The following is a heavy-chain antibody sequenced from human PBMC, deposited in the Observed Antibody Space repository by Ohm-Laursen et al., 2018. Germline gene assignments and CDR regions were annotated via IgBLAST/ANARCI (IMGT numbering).Heavy chain of an antibody. CDR3: ARDAGVLGAAAGFFDY. V-gene: IGHV3-11*01. D-gene: IGHD6-13*01. Sequence: GSLRLSCAASGFTVSSNYMSWIRQAPGKGLEWVSYISSSGSTIYYADSVKGRFTISRDNAKNSLYLQMNSLRAEDTAVYYCARDAGVLGAAAGFFDYWGQGTLVTVSS. J-gene: IGHJ4*02. CDR1: GFTVSSNY. CDR2: ISSSGSTI.